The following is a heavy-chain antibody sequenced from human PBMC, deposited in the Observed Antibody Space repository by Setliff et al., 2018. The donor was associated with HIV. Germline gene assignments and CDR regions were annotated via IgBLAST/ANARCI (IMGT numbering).Heavy chain of an antibody. CDR3: TKDHLSGWASDC. Sequence: GSLRLSCAASGFTFSSYGMHWVRQAPGKGLEWVAKIKQDGSEEYYVDSVKGRFTISRDNAKNSVYLQMNSLRVEDTAMYYCTKDHLSGWASDCWGQGTLVTVS. CDR2: IKQDGSEE. D-gene: IGHD6-19*01. V-gene: IGHV3-7*01. CDR1: GFTFSSYG. J-gene: IGHJ4*02.